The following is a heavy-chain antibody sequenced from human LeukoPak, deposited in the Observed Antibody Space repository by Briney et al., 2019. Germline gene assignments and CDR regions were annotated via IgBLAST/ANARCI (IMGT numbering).Heavy chain of an antibody. D-gene: IGHD3-10*01. CDR2: IYWNDDK. J-gene: IGHJ4*02. Sequence: TLSLTCTVSGGSISSGGYYWSWIRQHPGKGLEWLALIYWNDDKRYSPSLKSRLTITKDTSKNQVVLTMTNMDPVDTATYYCAHSYIWFGELSSIDYWGQGTLVTVSS. V-gene: IGHV2-5*01. CDR1: GGSISSGGYY. CDR3: AHSYIWFGELSSIDY.